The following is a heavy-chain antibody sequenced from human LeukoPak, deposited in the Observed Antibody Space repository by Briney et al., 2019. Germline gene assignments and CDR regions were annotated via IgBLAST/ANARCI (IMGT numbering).Heavy chain of an antibody. V-gene: IGHV4-61*02. CDR3: ARYYGSGSYHWFDP. Sequence: SETLSLTCTVSGGSISSGSYYWSWIRQPAGKGLEWIGRIYTSGSTNYNPSLKSRVTISVDTSKNQFSLKLSSVTAAGTAVYYCARYYGSGSYHWFDPWGQGTLVTVSS. D-gene: IGHD3-10*01. CDR1: GGSISSGSYY. CDR2: IYTSGST. J-gene: IGHJ5*02.